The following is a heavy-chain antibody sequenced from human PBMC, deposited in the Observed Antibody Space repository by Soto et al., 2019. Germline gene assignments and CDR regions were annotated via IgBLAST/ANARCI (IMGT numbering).Heavy chain of an antibody. Sequence: PSETLSLTCTISGGSVSVYYWSWIRQSTGQGLEWIGYIYASVSPYYNPSLRSRVTISADTSKNQISLKLTSPTAADTAVYYCERGVGSSPPPYWGRGTPVTVSS. J-gene: IGHJ4*02. CDR2: IYASVSP. CDR1: GGSVSVYY. V-gene: IGHV4-59*02. D-gene: IGHD1-26*01. CDR3: ERGVGSSPPPY.